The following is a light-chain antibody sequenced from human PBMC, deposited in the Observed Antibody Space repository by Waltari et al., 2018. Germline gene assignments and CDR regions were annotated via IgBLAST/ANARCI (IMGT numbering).Light chain of an antibody. J-gene: IGKJ4*01. CDR3: QQYVSSPLT. CDR1: QSVSSTY. V-gene: IGKV3-20*01. Sequence: EIVLTQSPGTLSLSAGERATLSCRTSQSVSSTYIAWYQQKPGQTPRLLIYGASNRATGIPDRFSGSGSGTDFTLTISRLEPEDSAVYYCQQYVSSPLTFGGGTKVEIK. CDR2: GAS.